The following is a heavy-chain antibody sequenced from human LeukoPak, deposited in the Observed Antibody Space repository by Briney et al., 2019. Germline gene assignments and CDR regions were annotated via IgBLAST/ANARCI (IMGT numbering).Heavy chain of an antibody. V-gene: IGHV3-11*01. D-gene: IGHD3-3*01. CDR3: AKDRYGGTIFGVVIN. CDR2: ITSRGTTI. CDR1: GFTLSDYY. J-gene: IGHJ4*02. Sequence: PGGSLRLSCTASGFTLSDYYLTWIRQAPGKGLEWVSYITSRGTTIYHADSVKGRFTISRDNAKNSLYLQMNSLRAEDTAVYYCAKDRYGGTIFGVVINWGQGTLVTVSS.